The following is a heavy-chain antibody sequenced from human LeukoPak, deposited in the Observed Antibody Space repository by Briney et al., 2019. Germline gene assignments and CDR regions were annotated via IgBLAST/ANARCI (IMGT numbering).Heavy chain of an antibody. J-gene: IGHJ4*02. CDR2: ISYDGSNK. CDR1: GFTFSSYP. V-gene: IGHV3-30*04. D-gene: IGHD1-26*01. CDR3: AKDWGSGSYPPDY. Sequence: PGGSLRLSCAASGFTFSSYPMHWVRQAPGKGLEWVAVISYDGSNKYYADSVKGRFTISRDNSKNMLYLQMNSLRAEDTAVYYCAKDWGSGSYPPDYWGQGTLVTVSS.